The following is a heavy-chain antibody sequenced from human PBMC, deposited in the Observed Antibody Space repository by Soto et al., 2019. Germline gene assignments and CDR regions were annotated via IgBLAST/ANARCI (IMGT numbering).Heavy chain of an antibody. CDR3: ARGLGGGYYYLDY. D-gene: IGHD1-26*01. CDR1: GYAFTNYG. Sequence: ASVKVSCKASGYAFTNYGISWVRQAPGQGLEWMGWITVNSGNTKYAQKIQGRVTMSTDTSTTTAYMELRSLRYDDTAVYFCARGLGGGYYYLDYWGQGTLVTVSS. CDR2: ITVNSGNT. V-gene: IGHV1-18*01. J-gene: IGHJ4*02.